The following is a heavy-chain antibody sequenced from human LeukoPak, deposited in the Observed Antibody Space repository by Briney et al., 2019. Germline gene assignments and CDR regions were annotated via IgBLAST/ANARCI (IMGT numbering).Heavy chain of an antibody. CDR3: ATNADIVVVVARRQDYYYYYMDV. CDR2: IIPIFGTA. V-gene: IGHV1-69*05. D-gene: IGHD2-15*01. CDR1: GGTFSSYA. J-gene: IGHJ6*03. Sequence: SSVKVSCKASGGTFSSYAISWVRQAPGQGLEWMGGIIPIFGTANYAQKFQGRVTITTDESTSTAYMELSSLRSEDTAVYYCATNADIVVVVARRQDYYYYYMDVWGKGTTVTVSS.